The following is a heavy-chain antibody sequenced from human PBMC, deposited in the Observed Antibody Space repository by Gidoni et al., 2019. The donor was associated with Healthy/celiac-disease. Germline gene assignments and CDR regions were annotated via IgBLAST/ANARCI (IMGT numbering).Heavy chain of an antibody. J-gene: IGHJ3*02. V-gene: IGHV4-61*02. D-gene: IGHD3-22*01. CDR1: GGSISSGSYY. CDR2: IYTSGST. CDR3: ARVYYYDSSGYLDAFDI. Sequence: QVQLQESCPGLVKPSQTLSLTCTVSGGSISSGSYYWSWIRQPAGKGLEWIGRIYTSGSTNYNPSLKSRVTISVDTPKNQFSLKLSSVTAADTAVYYCARVYYYDSSGYLDAFDIWGQGTMVTVSS.